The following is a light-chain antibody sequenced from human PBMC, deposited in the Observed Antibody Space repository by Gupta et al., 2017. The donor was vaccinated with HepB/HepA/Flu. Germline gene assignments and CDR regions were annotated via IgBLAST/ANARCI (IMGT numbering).Light chain of an antibody. CDR3: QEVHSYSRT. V-gene: IGKV1-5*03. CDR1: ENINVW. Sequence: DIQMTQSPSTLSASVGDRVTITCRASENINVWLAWYQQKPGKAPKLLIYQSSTLETGVPSRFVGSGSGTEFTLTIDSLQPDDFATYYCQEVHSYSRTFGQGTKVDFK. CDR2: QSS. J-gene: IGKJ1*01.